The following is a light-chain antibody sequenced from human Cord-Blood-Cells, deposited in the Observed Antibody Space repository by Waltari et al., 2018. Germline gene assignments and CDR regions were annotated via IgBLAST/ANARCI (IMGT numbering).Light chain of an antibody. CDR1: QSISSY. J-gene: IGKJ3*01. V-gene: IGKV1-39*01. CDR3: QQSYSTQT. Sequence: DIQMTQSPSSLSASVGDRVTITCRASQSISSYLNWYQQKPGKAPKLLIYAASSLQSGVPSMFSGSGSGTDFTLTISSLQPEDFATYYCQQSYSTQTFGPGTKVDIK. CDR2: AAS.